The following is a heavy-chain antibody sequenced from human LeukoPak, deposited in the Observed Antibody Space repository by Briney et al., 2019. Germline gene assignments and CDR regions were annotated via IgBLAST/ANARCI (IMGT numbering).Heavy chain of an antibody. Sequence: SETLSLTCSVSGGSFSNYYCNWIRQPAGKGLEWIGRIDSSGTTKYNPSLKSRVTMSIDTSQREVSLTLSSMTAADTAVYSCARGSGSYRPLYFFDYWGQGTLVTVSS. CDR1: GGSFSNYY. V-gene: IGHV4-4*07. CDR3: ARGSGSYRPLYFFDY. CDR2: IDSSGTT. D-gene: IGHD1-26*01. J-gene: IGHJ4*02.